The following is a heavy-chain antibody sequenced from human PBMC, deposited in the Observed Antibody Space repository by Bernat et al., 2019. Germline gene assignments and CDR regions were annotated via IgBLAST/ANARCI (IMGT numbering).Heavy chain of an antibody. V-gene: IGHV3-30*19. CDR3: ARDGTAWCPDF. Sequence: QVQLVASGGGVVRPGTSLRLSCVGSGFTFRSFGIHWVRQAPGKGLEWVTLASNDGTNKPYADSVRGRFTNSRDNSKNTVYLHMNSLRVDDTAIYYCARDGTAWCPDFWGLGTLVTVAP. CDR2: ASNDGTNK. CDR1: GFTFRSFG. J-gene: IGHJ4*02. D-gene: IGHD2-21*02.